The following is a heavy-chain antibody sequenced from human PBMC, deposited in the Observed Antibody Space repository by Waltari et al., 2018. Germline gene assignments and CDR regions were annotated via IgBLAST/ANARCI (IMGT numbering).Heavy chain of an antibody. V-gene: IGHV4-39*01. D-gene: IGHD3-22*01. Sequence: QLQLQESGPGLVKPSETLSLTCTVSGGSISSSSYYWGWIRQPPGKGLEWIGSIYYRGSTYYNPSLKSRVTISVDTSKNQFSLKLSSVTAADTAVYYCARGLDDSSGYWHYWGQGTLVTVSS. CDR3: ARGLDDSSGYWHY. CDR2: IYYRGST. J-gene: IGHJ4*02. CDR1: GGSISSSSYY.